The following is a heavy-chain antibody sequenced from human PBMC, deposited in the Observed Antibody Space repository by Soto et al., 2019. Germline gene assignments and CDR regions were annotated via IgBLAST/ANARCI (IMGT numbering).Heavy chain of an antibody. J-gene: IGHJ4*02. Sequence: DVQLLESGGGLVQPEGSLRLSCAASGFTFSSYAMGWVRQGPGKGLEWVAVVSIGGSTHYADSVRGRFTISRDNSKSTLSLQMNSLTAQDTAVYFCAKRRGAGGHFDYRGQGALVTVSS. V-gene: IGHV3-23*01. CDR1: GFTFSSYA. CDR3: AKRRGAGGHFDY. D-gene: IGHD2-15*01. CDR2: VSIGGST.